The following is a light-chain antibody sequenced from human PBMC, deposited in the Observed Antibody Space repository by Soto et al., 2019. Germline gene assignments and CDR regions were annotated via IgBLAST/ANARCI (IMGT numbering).Light chain of an antibody. V-gene: IGKV1-12*01. CDR3: QQANSFPYT. CDR2: AAS. Sequence: DIQMTQSPSSVSASVGDRVTITCRAMQCISSWLAWYQQKPGKAPKLLIYAASSLQSGVPSRFSGSGSGTHFTLTISSLQHEDFVTYYCQQANSFPYTFGQGTKLEIK. J-gene: IGKJ2*01. CDR1: QCISSW.